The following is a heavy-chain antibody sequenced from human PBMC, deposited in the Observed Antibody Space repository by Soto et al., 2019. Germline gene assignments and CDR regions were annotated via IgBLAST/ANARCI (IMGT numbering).Heavy chain of an antibody. CDR2: MNAGNGNT. CDR1: GYTFTTYA. CDR3: ARTSGYYFFGY. D-gene: IGHD3-3*01. V-gene: IGHV1-3*01. Sequence: QVQLVQSGAEVKKPGASVKVSCTASGYTFTTYAMHWVRQAPGQRLEWMGWMNAGNGNTKYSQKFQGRVTITRDTAASTAYMELSSLRSEDTAVYYCARTSGYYFFGYWGQGTLVTVSS. J-gene: IGHJ4*02.